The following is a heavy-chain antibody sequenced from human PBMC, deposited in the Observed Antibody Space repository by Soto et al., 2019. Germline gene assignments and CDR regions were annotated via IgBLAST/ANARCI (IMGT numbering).Heavy chain of an antibody. Sequence: PGESLKISCKDSGYSFSNYWIGWVRQMPGKGLEWMGIIYPGDSDTRYSPSFQGQVTIPADKSISTAYLQWSSLKASDTAMYYCARHIFETKIGYCSGSSCFYAFDIWGQGTMVTVSS. V-gene: IGHV5-51*01. CDR3: ARHIFETKIGYCSGSSCFYAFDI. J-gene: IGHJ3*02. CDR2: IYPGDSDT. CDR1: GYSFSNYW. D-gene: IGHD2-15*01.